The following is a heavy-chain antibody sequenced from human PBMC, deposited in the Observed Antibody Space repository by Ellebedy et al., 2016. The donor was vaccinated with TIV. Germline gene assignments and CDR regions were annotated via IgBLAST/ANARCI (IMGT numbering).Heavy chain of an antibody. V-gene: IGHV1-8*01. D-gene: IGHD3-10*01. CDR1: GYIFISYN. J-gene: IGHJ5*02. CDR3: ARAGQYYYGSGSYRIDP. Sequence: ASVKVSCXASGYIFISYNLNWVRQATGQGLEWMGWMNPNSGNTGYAQKFQGRVTMTRNTSISTAYMELSSLRSEDTAVYYCARAGQYYYGSGSYRIDPWGQGTLVTVSS. CDR2: MNPNSGNT.